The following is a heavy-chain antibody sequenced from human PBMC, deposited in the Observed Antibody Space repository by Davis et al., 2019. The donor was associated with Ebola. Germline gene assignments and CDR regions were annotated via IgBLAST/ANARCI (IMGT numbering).Heavy chain of an antibody. Sequence: GESLKISCAASGFTFSSYGMHWVRQAPGKGLEWVAVIWYDGSNKYYADSVKGRFTISRDNSKNTLYLQMNSLRAEDTAVYYCARDVSGYDFWSGYSNYYYGMDVWGQGTTVTVSS. J-gene: IGHJ6*02. CDR2: IWYDGSNK. D-gene: IGHD3-3*01. V-gene: IGHV3-33*01. CDR1: GFTFSSYG. CDR3: ARDVSGYDFWSGYSNYYYGMDV.